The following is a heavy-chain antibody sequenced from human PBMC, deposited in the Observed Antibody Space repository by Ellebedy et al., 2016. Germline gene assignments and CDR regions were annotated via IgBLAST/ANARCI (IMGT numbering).Heavy chain of an antibody. CDR3: AKEARDTPMVYWYFDL. V-gene: IGHV3-30-3*01. CDR2: ISYDGSNK. CDR1: GFTFSSYA. D-gene: IGHD5-18*01. J-gene: IGHJ2*01. Sequence: GGSLRLXXAASGFTFSSYAMHWVRQAPGKGLEWVTFISYDGSNKFYADSVKGRFTISRDNSKNTLYLQMNSLRPEDTAVYYCAKEARDTPMVYWYFDLWGRGTLVTVSS.